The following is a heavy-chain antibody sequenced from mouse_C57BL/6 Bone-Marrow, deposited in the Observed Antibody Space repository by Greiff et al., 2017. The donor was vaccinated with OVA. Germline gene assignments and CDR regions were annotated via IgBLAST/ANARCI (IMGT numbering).Heavy chain of an antibody. CDR2: ISGGGGNT. D-gene: IGHD1-1*01. J-gene: IGHJ2*01. CDR3: ARHFTTEYYFDY. Sequence: EVQVVESGGGLVKPGGSLKLSCAASGFTFSSYTMSWVRQTPEKRLEWVATISGGGGNTYYPDSVKGRFTLSRDNAKNTLYLQMSSLRSEDTALYYFARHFTTEYYFDYWGQGTTLTVSS. CDR1: GFTFSSYT. V-gene: IGHV5-9*01.